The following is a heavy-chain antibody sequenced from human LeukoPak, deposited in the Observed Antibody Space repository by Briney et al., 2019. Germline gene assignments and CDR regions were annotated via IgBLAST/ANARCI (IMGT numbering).Heavy chain of an antibody. V-gene: IGHV3-23*01. CDR2: ISGSGGST. CDR3: AKEWVVGATMDYYYYMDV. D-gene: IGHD1-26*01. CDR1: GFTFSSYA. Sequence: PGGSLRLSCAASGFTFSSYAMSWVRQAPGKGLEWVSAISGSGGSTYYADSVKCRFTISRDNYKNTLYLQMDSLRAEDTAVYYCAKEWVVGATMDYYYYMDVWGKGTRVTVSS. J-gene: IGHJ6*03.